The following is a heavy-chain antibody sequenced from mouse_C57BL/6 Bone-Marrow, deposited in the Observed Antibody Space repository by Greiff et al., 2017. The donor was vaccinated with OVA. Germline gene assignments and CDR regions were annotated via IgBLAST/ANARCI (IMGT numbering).Heavy chain of an antibody. CDR2: IRRKSNNYAT. Sequence: EVKLVESGGGLVQPKGSLKLSCAASGFSFNTYAMNWVRQATEKGLEWVARIRRKSNNYATSYADSVKDRFTISRAASASMLSLQMNNLKTEDTAMYYCVIPLYDYGSCYDAYCDAMDDWGKGTSVTVSS. CDR1: GFSFNTYA. CDR3: VIPLYDYGSCYDAYCDAMDD. J-gene: IGHJ4*01. V-gene: IGHV10-1*01. D-gene: IGHD1-1*01.